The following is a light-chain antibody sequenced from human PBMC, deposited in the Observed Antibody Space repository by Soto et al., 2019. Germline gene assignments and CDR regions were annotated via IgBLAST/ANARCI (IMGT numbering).Light chain of an antibody. V-gene: IGLV2-8*01. J-gene: IGLJ2*01. Sequence: QSALTQPPSESGSPGQSVTISCTGTSSDVGGYNYVSWYQQYPGKAPKLMIYEVSKRPSGVPDRFSGSKSANTASLTVSGLQAEDEADYYCSSYAGSNNFVVFGGGTKLTVL. CDR2: EVS. CDR3: SSYAGSNNFVV. CDR1: SSDVGGYNY.